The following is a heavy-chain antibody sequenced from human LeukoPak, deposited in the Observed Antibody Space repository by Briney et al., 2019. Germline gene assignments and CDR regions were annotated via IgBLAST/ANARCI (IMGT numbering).Heavy chain of an antibody. J-gene: IGHJ4*02. V-gene: IGHV4-59*13. Sequence: SETLPLTCTVSGGSISSYYWSWIRQPPGKGLEWIGYIHYSGSTSYNPSLRSRVTISVDTSKNQFSLKLSSVTAADTAVYYCAGLTNYGSGNYYNDYWGQGTLVTVSS. CDR1: GGSISSYY. CDR2: IHYSGST. D-gene: IGHD3-10*01. CDR3: AGLTNYGSGNYYNDY.